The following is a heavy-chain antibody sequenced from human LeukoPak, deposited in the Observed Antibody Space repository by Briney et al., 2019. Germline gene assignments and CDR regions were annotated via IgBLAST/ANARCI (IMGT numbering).Heavy chain of an antibody. CDR2: ISYDGSKK. CDR1: GFTFSSYG. CDR3: AKATLGGPYYYYGMDV. D-gene: IGHD4-23*01. V-gene: IGHV3-30*18. J-gene: IGHJ6*02. Sequence: GGSLRLSCAASGFTFSSYGMHWVRQAPGKGLEWVAVISYDGSKKYYADSVKGRFTISRDNSKNTLYLQMNSLRAEDTAVYYCAKATLGGPYYYYGMDVWGQGTTVTVSS.